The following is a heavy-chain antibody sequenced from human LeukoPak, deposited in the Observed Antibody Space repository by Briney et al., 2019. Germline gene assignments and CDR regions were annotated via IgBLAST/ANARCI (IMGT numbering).Heavy chain of an antibody. CDR1: GYSFTSYW. CDR2: IYPGDSDT. D-gene: IGHD3-16*01. J-gene: IGHJ4*02. Sequence: GASLKISCKGSGYSFTSYWIGWVRPMPGKGLEWTGIIYPGDSDTRYSPSFQGQVTISADKSISTAYLQWSSLKASDTAMYYCARPGEPREKYYLDYWGQGTLVTVSS. CDR3: ARPGEPREKYYLDY. V-gene: IGHV5-51*01.